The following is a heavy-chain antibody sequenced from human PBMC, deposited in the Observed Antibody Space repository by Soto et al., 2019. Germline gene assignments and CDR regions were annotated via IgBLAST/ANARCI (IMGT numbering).Heavy chain of an antibody. CDR2: ISDSGSTV. J-gene: IGHJ6*02. CDR3: ESVYCCSVSCFGAYYYYGMDV. CDR1: GFTFSTFE. V-gene: IGHV3-48*03. Sequence: EVQLVESGGGLVQPGGSLRLSCAASGFTFSTFEMNWVRQAPGKGLEWVSYISDSGSTVYYADSVKGRFTISRDNAKNSLNLHMDSLRAEDTAVYYCESVYCCSVSCFGAYYYYGMDVWGQGTTVTVSS. D-gene: IGHD2-2*01.